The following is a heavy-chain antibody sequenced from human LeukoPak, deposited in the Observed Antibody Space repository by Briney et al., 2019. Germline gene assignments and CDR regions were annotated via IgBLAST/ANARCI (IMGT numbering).Heavy chain of an antibody. J-gene: IGHJ4*02. CDR2: IWYDGSNK. D-gene: IGHD3-22*01. CDR3: AKGGYYYDSSGSRELSYFDY. CDR1: GFTFSSYG. V-gene: IGHV3-33*06. Sequence: GGSLRLSCAASGFTFSSYGMHWVRQAPGKGLEWVAVIWYDGSNKYYADSVKGRFTISRDNSKNTLYLQMNSLRAEDTAVYYCAKGGYYYDSSGSRELSYFDYWGQGTLVTVSS.